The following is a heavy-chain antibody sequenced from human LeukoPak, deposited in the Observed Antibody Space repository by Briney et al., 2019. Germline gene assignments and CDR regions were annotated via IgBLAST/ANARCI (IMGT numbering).Heavy chain of an antibody. CDR2: INSDGSST. CDR1: GFTFTSYW. J-gene: IGHJ3*02. D-gene: IGHD3-22*01. CDR3: TRDQDSSGYYGPENDALDI. V-gene: IGHV3-74*01. Sequence: GGSLRLSCAASGFTFTSYWMHGVRQAPGKGLVWVSRINSDGSSTSYADSVKGRFTISRDNAKNTLYLQMNSLRAEDTAVYYCTRDQDSSGYYGPENDALDIWGQGTMVTVSS.